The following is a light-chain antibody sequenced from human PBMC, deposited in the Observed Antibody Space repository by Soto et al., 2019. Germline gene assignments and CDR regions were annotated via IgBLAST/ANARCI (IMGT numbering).Light chain of an antibody. Sequence: DIQMTHSPSTLSASVLYRVTITCRASQSISSWLAWYQQKPGKAPKLLIYDASSLGSGVPSRFSGSGSGTEFTLTISSLQPDDFATYYCQQYNSYSWTFGQGTKVDIK. CDR1: QSISSW. CDR2: DAS. J-gene: IGKJ1*01. CDR3: QQYNSYSWT. V-gene: IGKV1-5*01.